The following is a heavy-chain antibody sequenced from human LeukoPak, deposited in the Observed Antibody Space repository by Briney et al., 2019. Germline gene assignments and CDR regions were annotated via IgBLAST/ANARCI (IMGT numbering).Heavy chain of an antibody. V-gene: IGHV4-34*01. J-gene: IGHJ5*02. D-gene: IGHD6-13*01. CDR3: ARSSGYSSSGGLNWFDT. CDR2: IYYSGST. Sequence: PSEALSLTCAVYGGSFSGYYWNWIRQPPGKGLEWIGSIYYSGSTYYNPSLKSRVTISVDTSKNQFSLKLSSVAAADTAVYYCARSSGYSSSGGLNWFDTWGQGTLVTVSS. CDR1: GGSFSGYY.